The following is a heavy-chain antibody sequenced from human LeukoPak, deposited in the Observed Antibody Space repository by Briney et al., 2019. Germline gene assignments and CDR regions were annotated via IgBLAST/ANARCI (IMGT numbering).Heavy chain of an antibody. CDR2: INPSGGST. J-gene: IGHJ5*02. Sequence: ASVTVSFKASGYTFTIYYMHWVRQAPGQGLEWMGIINPSGGSTSYAQKFQGRGTMTRDTPTSTVYMELSSLRSEDTAVYYCARGYYDIAPWGQGTLVTVSS. D-gene: IGHD3-9*01. CDR1: GYTFTIYY. CDR3: ARGYYDIAP. V-gene: IGHV1-46*01.